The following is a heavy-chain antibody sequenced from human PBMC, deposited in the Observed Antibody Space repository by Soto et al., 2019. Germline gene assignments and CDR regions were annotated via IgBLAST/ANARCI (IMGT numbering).Heavy chain of an antibody. CDR3: THRLCGGDGLLSYSSHYTYGMAV. CDR2: IYWDDNK. CDR1: GFSLNTGGMG. J-gene: IGHJ6*02. D-gene: IGHD2-21*02. Sequence: QITLKESGPTLVKPTQTLTLTCPLSGFSLNTGGMGVGWIRQPPGKALEWLALIYWDDNKRYSPALKSRLSITQDTSNYQVVLTRTNMDPVDTDTYYWTHRLCGGDGLLSYSSHYTYGMAVWGQGTTVTVSS. V-gene: IGHV2-5*02.